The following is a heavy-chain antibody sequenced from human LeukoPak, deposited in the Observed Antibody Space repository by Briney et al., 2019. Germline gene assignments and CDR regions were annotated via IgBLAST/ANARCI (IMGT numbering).Heavy chain of an antibody. CDR1: GYTFTTYG. J-gene: IGHJ4*02. D-gene: IGHD3-16*01. Sequence: ASVTVSFTSSGYTFTTYGISWVRQAPGQGLEWMGWISAYSAKTNYIHSLQGRVTISTDTSTRTAYMELRSLRSDDTGVYYCARVLPRLSWGEFDYWGQGTLVTVSS. CDR2: ISAYSAKT. V-gene: IGHV1-18*01. CDR3: ARVLPRLSWGEFDY.